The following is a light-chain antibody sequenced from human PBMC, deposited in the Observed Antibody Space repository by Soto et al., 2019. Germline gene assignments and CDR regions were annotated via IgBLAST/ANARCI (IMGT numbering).Light chain of an antibody. V-gene: IGLV2-14*01. CDR2: DVS. CDR3: SSYTSSSTSYV. Sequence: QSVLTQPASVSGSPGQSITISCTGTSSDVGGYNYVSWYQQHPGKAPKLMIYDVSNRPSGVSNRFSGSKSGNTASLTISGLSAEDEADHYCSSYTSSSTSYVFGTGTKVTVL. J-gene: IGLJ1*01. CDR1: SSDVGGYNY.